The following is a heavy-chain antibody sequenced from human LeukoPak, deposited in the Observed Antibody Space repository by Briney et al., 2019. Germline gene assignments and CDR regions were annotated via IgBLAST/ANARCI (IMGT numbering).Heavy chain of an antibody. CDR1: GHSFTNYW. CDR2: IYPGDSDP. V-gene: IGHV5-51*01. Sequence: GESPKLSCQGSGHSFTNYWIGWVRQMPGKGMEWMGIIYPGDSDPRYSPSFQAQVPITADKPITSSCLQWRRLQASDTAMYYCASLSYYYASDPGAFDFWGQGTMVTVSS. J-gene: IGHJ3*01. D-gene: IGHD3-10*01. CDR3: ASLSYYYASDPGAFDF.